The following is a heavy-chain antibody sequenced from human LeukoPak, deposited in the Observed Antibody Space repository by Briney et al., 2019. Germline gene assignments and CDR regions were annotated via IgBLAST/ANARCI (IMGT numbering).Heavy chain of an antibody. CDR3: ARGVNQISGFWSAPPYYYMDV. V-gene: IGHV1-2*02. CDR1: GYTFTGYY. D-gene: IGHD3-3*01. J-gene: IGHJ6*03. Sequence: ASVKVSCKASGYTFTGYYMHWVRQAPGQGLEWMGWINPNSGGTNYAQKFQGRVTMTRDTSISTAYMELSRLRSDDTAVYYCARGVNQISGFWSAPPYYYMDVWGKGTTVTVSS. CDR2: INPNSGGT.